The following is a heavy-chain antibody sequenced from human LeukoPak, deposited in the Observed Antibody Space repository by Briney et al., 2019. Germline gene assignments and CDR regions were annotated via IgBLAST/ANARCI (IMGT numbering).Heavy chain of an antibody. CDR2: ITDDGSST. CDR1: GFTFSSYW. CDR3: VKGIVVVTARAFDY. J-gene: IGHJ4*02. V-gene: IGHV3-74*01. D-gene: IGHD2-21*02. Sequence: PGGSLRLSCAASGFTFSSYWAHWVRQAPGKGLVWVSRITDDGSSTNYADSVKGRFTISRDNSKNTLYLQMSSLRPEDTAVYYCVKGIVVVTARAFDYWGQGTLVTVSS.